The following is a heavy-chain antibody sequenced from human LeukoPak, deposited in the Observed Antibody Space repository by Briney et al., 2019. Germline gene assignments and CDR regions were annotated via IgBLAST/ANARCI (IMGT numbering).Heavy chain of an antibody. D-gene: IGHD4-17*01. CDR1: GYTFTGYY. CDR3: AREMNYDDYRTSDY. V-gene: IGHV1-2*02. J-gene: IGHJ4*02. CDR2: INTNSGGT. Sequence: GASVKVSCKASGYTFTGYYLHWVRPAPGQGFEWMGRINTNSGGTKYPQTFQGRVTMTRDTSISTVYMELVSLRSDDTAVYFCAREMNYDDYRTSDYWGQGTLVTVSS.